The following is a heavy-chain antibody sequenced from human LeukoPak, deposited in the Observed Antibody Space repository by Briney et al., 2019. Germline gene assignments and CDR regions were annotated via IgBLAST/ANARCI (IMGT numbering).Heavy chain of an antibody. CDR2: INYSGST. J-gene: IGHJ6*03. Sequence: SETLSLTCAVYGGSFSGYYWSWIRQPPGKGLEWNGEINYSGSTNYNPSLKSRVTISVDTSKNQFSLKLSSVTAADTAVYYCARGGYDFWSGRLYYYYYRNVWGKGTTVTVSS. CDR3: ARGGYDFWSGRLYYYYYRNV. CDR1: GGSFSGYY. V-gene: IGHV4-34*01. D-gene: IGHD3-3*01.